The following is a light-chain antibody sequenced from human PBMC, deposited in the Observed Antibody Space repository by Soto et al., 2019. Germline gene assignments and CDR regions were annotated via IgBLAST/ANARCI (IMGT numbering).Light chain of an antibody. CDR1: QTVRSW. J-gene: IGKJ1*01. CDR2: DAS. V-gene: IGKV1-5*01. CDR3: QQYNSLWT. Sequence: DIQMTQSPSTLSGSVGDRVTITCRASQTVRSWLAWYQQKLGKAPNLLVYDASSLESGVPSRFSGSGSGTEYTLTISSLQPDDFATYYCQQYNSLWTFGQGTKVDIK.